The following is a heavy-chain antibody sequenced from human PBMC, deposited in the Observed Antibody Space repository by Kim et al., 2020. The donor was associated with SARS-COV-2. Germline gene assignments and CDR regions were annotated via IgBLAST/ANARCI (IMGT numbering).Heavy chain of an antibody. CDR3: AARTYHGWQLLWLEHFHH. J-gene: IGHJ1*01. CDR1: GDTFTNYW. Sequence: GESLKISCKGSGDTFTNYWIAWVRQMPGKGLQWMGIIHPSDSDTRYSPSFQGQVTISADKSINTAYLQWCSLKASDTAIYYCAARTYHGWQLLWLEHFHHWGQGTLLTVSS. D-gene: IGHD2-15*01. CDR2: IHPSDSDT. V-gene: IGHV5-51*01.